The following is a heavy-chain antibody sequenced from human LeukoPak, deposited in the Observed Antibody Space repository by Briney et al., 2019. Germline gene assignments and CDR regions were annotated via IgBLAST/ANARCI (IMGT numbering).Heavy chain of an antibody. D-gene: IGHD3-22*01. CDR3: AKDWGYYYDSSGPYYFGY. CDR1: GFTFSSYA. CDR2: ISGSGGST. J-gene: IGHJ4*02. V-gene: IGHV3-23*01. Sequence: GGSLRLSCAASGFTFSSYAMSWVRQAPGKGLEGVSAISGSGGSTYYADSVKGRFTISRDNSKNTLYLQMNNLRAEDTAVYYCAKDWGYYYDSSGPYYFGYWGQGTLVTVSS.